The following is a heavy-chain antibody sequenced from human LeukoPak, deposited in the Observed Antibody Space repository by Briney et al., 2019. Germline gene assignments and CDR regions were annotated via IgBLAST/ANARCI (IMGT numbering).Heavy chain of an antibody. CDR2: IWYDGSNK. CDR3: ARDTLWE. V-gene: IGHV3-33*08. J-gene: IGHJ4*02. CDR1: GFTFSNAW. Sequence: GGSLRLSCAASGFTFSNAWMNWVRQAPGKGLEWVAVIWYDGSNKYYADSVKGRFTISRDNSKNTLYLQMNSLRPDDTAIYYCARDTLWEWGQGTLVTVSS. D-gene: IGHD1-26*01.